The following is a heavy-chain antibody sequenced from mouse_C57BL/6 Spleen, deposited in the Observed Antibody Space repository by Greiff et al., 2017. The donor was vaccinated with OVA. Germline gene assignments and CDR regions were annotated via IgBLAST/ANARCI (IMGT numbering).Heavy chain of an antibody. V-gene: IGHV1-54*01. CDR1: GYAFTNYL. CDR2: INPGSGGT. D-gene: IGHD1-1*01. Sequence: VQLQQSGAELVRPGTSVKVSCKASGYAFTNYLIEWVKQRPGQGLEWIGVINPGSGGTNYNEKFKGKATLTADKSSSTDYMQLSSLTSEDSAVYFGARSLITTVVAPGYWGQGTTLTVSS. CDR3: ARSLITTVVAPGY. J-gene: IGHJ2*01.